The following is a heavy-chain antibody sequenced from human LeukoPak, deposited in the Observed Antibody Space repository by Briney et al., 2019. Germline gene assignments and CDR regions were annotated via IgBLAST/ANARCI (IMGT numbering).Heavy chain of an antibody. J-gene: IGHJ4*02. CDR1: GDSISQSNYY. V-gene: IGHV4-39*07. Sequence: SETLSLTCTVSGDSISQSNYYWGWLRQPPGKALEWLGSIYSSGSTYYDPPLKSRITVSADMSKNQFSLKLSSVTAADTAVYYCARVRYSDTLTGYYGDGYFDYWGQGTLVTVSS. CDR2: IYSSGST. CDR3: ARVRYSDTLTGYYGDGYFDY. D-gene: IGHD3-9*01.